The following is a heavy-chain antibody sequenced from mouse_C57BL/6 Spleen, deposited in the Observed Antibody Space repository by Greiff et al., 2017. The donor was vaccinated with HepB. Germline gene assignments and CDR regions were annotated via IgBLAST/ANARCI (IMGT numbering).Heavy chain of an antibody. CDR2: IYPRSGNT. CDR3: ARSKTTVVATDFDY. V-gene: IGHV1-81*01. D-gene: IGHD1-1*01. CDR1: GYTFTSYG. Sequence: VQLQESGAELARPGASVKLSCKASGYTFTSYGISWVKQRTGQGLEWIGEIYPRSGNTYYNEKFKGKATLTADKSSSTAYMELRSLTSEDSAVYFCARSKTTVVATDFDYWGQGTTLTVSS. J-gene: IGHJ2*01.